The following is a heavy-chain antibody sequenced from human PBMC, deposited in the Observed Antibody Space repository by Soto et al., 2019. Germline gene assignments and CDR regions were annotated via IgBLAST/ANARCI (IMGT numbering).Heavy chain of an antibody. CDR2: IDGGNGGT. J-gene: IGHJ4*02. CDR1: GYTFTSSA. D-gene: IGHD6-13*01. V-gene: IGHV1-3*01. Sequence: GASVKVSCKASGYTFTSSAIHWVRQAPGQGLEWMGWIDGGNGGTKYSQKFQGRVTITRDTSASTAYMELSSLRSEDTAVYFCARIRSRSSWYSFDSWGQGTLVTVSS. CDR3: ARIRSRSSWYSFDS.